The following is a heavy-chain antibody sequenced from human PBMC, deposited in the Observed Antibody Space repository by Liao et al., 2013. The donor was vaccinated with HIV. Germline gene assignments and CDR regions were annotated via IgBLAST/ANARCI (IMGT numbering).Heavy chain of an antibody. J-gene: IGHJ3*01. CDR3: AARITISGVAIPHALDV. CDR2: IYTSGTT. CDR1: GSSMGDFY. V-gene: IGHV4-4*07. Sequence: QVQLQESGPGLVKPSETLSLTCSVSGSSMGDFYWSWIRQPAGRELEWIGRIYTSGTTNYNPSLTSRVSMSVDTSNNQFSLRLNSVTAADTAVYYCAARITISGVAIPHALDVWGQGTMVAVSS. D-gene: IGHD3-3*01.